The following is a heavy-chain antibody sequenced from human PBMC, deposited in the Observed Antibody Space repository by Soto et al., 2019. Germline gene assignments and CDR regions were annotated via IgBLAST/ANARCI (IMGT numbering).Heavy chain of an antibody. Sequence: SETLSLTCTVSGGSISSYYWSWIRQPPGKGLEWIGYIYYSGSTNYNPSLKSRVTISVDTSKNQFSLKLSSVTAADTAVYYCARVQWLRFDYYYMDVWGKGTTVTVSS. CDR1: GGSISSYY. CDR3: ARVQWLRFDYYYMDV. J-gene: IGHJ6*03. D-gene: IGHD5-12*01. CDR2: IYYSGST. V-gene: IGHV4-59*01.